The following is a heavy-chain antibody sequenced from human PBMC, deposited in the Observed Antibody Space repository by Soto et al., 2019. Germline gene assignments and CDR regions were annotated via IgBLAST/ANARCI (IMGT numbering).Heavy chain of an antibody. J-gene: IGHJ5*02. Sequence: ASVKVSCKASGGTFNSYDINWVRQAPGQGLEWMGGIIPIVETPKYAQKFQGRVTITADESTNTVYMELSSLRSEDTAMYYCARLSRPNYYDTSGFFKDNWFDPWGQGTLVTVSS. D-gene: IGHD3-22*01. V-gene: IGHV1-69*13. CDR2: IIPIVETP. CDR3: ARLSRPNYYDTSGFFKDNWFDP. CDR1: GGTFNSYD.